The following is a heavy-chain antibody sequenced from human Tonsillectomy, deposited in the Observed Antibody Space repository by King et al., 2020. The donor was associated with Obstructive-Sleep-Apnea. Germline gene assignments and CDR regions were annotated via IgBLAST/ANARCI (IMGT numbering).Heavy chain of an antibody. J-gene: IGHJ3*02. Sequence: QLQESGPGLVKPSETLSLTCTVSGDSISTYYWSWIRQPPGKGLEWIGYIYYSGSTNYNPSLKIRVTISVDTSKNQFFLKLNSVTATDTALYYCARSLGVFDAFDIWGQGTMVTVSS. V-gene: IGHV4-59*08. CDR1: GDSISTYY. D-gene: IGHD3-10*01. CDR3: ARSLGVFDAFDI. CDR2: IYYSGST.